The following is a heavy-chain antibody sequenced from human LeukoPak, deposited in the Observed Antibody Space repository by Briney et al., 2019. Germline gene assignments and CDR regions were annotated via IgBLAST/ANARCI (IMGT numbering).Heavy chain of an antibody. CDR1: GFTFSSFI. CDR2: ISSSSSTI. J-gene: IGHJ4*02. CDR3: ARENSQRRYYGDNSFLKSRFNYYFDS. Sequence: PGGSLRLSCAASGFTFSSFIMNWVRQAPGKGLQWVSYISSSSSTIDYADSVKGRFTISRDNAKNSLYLQMNSLRAEDTAVYYCARENSQRRYYGDNSFLKSRFNYYFDSWGQGTLVTVSS. D-gene: IGHD4-23*01. V-gene: IGHV3-48*01.